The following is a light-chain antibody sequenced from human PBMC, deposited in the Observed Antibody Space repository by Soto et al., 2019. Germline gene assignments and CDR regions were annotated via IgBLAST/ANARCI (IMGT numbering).Light chain of an antibody. CDR3: CSYAGSRTLV. CDR2: EGS. J-gene: IGLJ2*01. Sequence: ALTQPASVSGSPGQSITISCTGTSSDVGSYDLVSWYQQHPGKAPKLMIYEGSKRPSGVSNRFSGSKSANTASLTISGLQAEDEADYYCCSYAGSRTLVFGGGTKLTVL. V-gene: IGLV2-23*01. CDR1: SSDVGSYDL.